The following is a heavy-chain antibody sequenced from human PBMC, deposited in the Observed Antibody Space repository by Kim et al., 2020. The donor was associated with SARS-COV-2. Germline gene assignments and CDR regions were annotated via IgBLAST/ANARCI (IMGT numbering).Heavy chain of an antibody. CDR2: T. D-gene: IGHD6-19*01. V-gene: IGHV3-74*01. J-gene: IGHJ4*02. CDR3: VRGGSSGHFDY. Sequence: TTYADSVKGRFTISRDNAKNTVYLQMNSLRAEDTSIYHCVRGGSSGHFDYWGQGTLVTVSS.